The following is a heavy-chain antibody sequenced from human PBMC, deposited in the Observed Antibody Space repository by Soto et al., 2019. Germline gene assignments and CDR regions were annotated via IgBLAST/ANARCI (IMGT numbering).Heavy chain of an antibody. J-gene: IGHJ6*02. CDR3: AREWGLLPYYVMNV. V-gene: IGHV4-61*03. CDR1: GDSVTSGSYY. CDR2: ISYTGRT. Sequence: ETLSLTCIVSGDSVTSGSYYWTWLRQPPGKGLEWIGYISYTGRTKYNPSLQSRVTISVDTSKNDFSLNLSSVTAADTAVYFCAREWGLLPYYVMNVWGHGTAVTVSS. D-gene: IGHD7-27*01.